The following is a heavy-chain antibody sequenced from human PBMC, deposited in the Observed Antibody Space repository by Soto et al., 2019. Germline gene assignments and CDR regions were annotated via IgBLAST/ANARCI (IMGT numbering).Heavy chain of an antibody. J-gene: IGHJ6*02. CDR3: AREWGLLPYYVMNV. V-gene: IGHV4-61*03. CDR1: GDSVTSGSYY. CDR2: ISYTGRT. Sequence: ETLSLTCIVSGDSVTSGSYYWTWLRQPPGKGLEWIGYISYTGRTKYNPSLQSRVTISVDTSKNDFSLNLSSVTAADTAVYFCAREWGLLPYYVMNVWGHGTAVTVSS. D-gene: IGHD7-27*01.